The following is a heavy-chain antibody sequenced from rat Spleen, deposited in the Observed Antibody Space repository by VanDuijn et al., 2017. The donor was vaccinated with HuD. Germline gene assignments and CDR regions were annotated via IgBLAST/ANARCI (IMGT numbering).Heavy chain of an antibody. CDR1: GFTFSDYG. CDR3: ARRHYGYTDYFDY. V-gene: IGHV5-29*01. Sequence: EVQLVESGGGLVQPGRSLKLSCAASGFTFSDYGMAWVRQGPTKGLEWVATISYGDRSGHSSTYYRDSVKGRFTISRENAESTLYLLMDSLRSEDTATYYCARRHYGYTDYFDYWGQGVMVTVSS. D-gene: IGHD1-9*01. CDR2: ISYGDRSGHSST. J-gene: IGHJ2*01.